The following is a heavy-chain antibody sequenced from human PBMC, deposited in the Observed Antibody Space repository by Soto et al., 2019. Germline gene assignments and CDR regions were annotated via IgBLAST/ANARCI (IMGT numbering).Heavy chain of an antibody. V-gene: IGHV1-69*13. Sequence: ASVKVSCKASGGTFSSYAISWVRQAPGQGLEWMGGIIPIFGTANYAQKFQGRVTITADESTSTAYMELSSLRSEDTAVYYCARNGVTIFGVVVSERSPFDYWGQGTLVTVSS. J-gene: IGHJ4*02. D-gene: IGHD3-3*01. CDR2: IIPIFGTA. CDR1: GGTFSSYA. CDR3: ARNGVTIFGVVVSERSPFDY.